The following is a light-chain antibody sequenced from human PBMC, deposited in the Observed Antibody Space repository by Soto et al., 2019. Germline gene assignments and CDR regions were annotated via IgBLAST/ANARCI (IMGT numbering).Light chain of an antibody. CDR1: QSVNSN. Sequence: EIVMTQSPATLSVSPGERATLSCRANQSVNSNLAWHQQKSGQAPRLLIYGGSTRAAGIPARFSGSGSGTEFILTISSLQSEDFAVYYCQQYHYWPYTFGQGTKVEIK. J-gene: IGKJ2*01. V-gene: IGKV3-15*01. CDR2: GGS. CDR3: QQYHYWPYT.